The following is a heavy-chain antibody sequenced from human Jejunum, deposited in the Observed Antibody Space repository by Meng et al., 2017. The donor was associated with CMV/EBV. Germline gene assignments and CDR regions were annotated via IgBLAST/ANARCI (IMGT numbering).Heavy chain of an antibody. CDR2: IISNESVI. CDR3: ARGVWVGYCPNVFCFNNWFDP. Sequence: GYYITWIRQAPGKGLGWISSIISNESVIYYGDSVKGRFTIARDNAKNSLHLQMSSLRAEDTAMYYCARGVWVGYCPNVFCFNNWFDPWGQGTLVTVSS. D-gene: IGHD2-8*01. J-gene: IGHJ5*02. V-gene: IGHV3-11*01. CDR1: GYY.